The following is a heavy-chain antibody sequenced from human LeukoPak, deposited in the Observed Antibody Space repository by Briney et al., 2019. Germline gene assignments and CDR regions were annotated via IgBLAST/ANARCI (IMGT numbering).Heavy chain of an antibody. Sequence: PSETLSLTCTVSGGSISSGHYYWTWIRQHPGKGLEGIGYIYYRGNTYSNPSLTSRLTISVDTSKNQFSLRLSSVTAADTAVYYCARSSVTADDFHYYYMDVWGKGTTVTVSS. CDR1: GGSISSGHYY. V-gene: IGHV4-31*03. CDR2: IYYRGNT. D-gene: IGHD1-20*01. CDR3: ARSSVTADDFHYYYMDV. J-gene: IGHJ6*03.